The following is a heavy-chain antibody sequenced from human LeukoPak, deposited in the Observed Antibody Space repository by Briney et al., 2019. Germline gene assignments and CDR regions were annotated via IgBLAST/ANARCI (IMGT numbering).Heavy chain of an antibody. CDR2: IRYDGSNI. Sequence: GGSLRLSCVASGFRFTNYGMHWVRQAPGKGLEWVAFIRYDGSNIYYADSVKGRFTISRDNSKNTLYLQMNSLRAEDTAVYYCAKDASSSWWWGAFDIWGQGTMVTVSS. D-gene: IGHD6-13*01. CDR1: GFRFTNYG. J-gene: IGHJ3*02. CDR3: AKDASSSWWWGAFDI. V-gene: IGHV3-30*02.